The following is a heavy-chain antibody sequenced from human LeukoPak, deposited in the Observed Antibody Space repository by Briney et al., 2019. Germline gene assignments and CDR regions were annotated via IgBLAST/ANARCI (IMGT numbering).Heavy chain of an antibody. CDR1: GFTFSTYS. CDR2: ISSSSSII. V-gene: IGHV3-48*01. J-gene: IGHJ6*02. Sequence: GGSLRLSCATSGFTFSTYSMNWVRQAPGRGLEWVSYISSSSSIIHYADSVKGRFTISRDNSKNTLYLQMNSLRPEDTAIYYCAKDPASGSSYYFHGMEDWGQGTTATVSS. CDR3: AKDPASGSSYYFHGMED. D-gene: IGHD1-26*01.